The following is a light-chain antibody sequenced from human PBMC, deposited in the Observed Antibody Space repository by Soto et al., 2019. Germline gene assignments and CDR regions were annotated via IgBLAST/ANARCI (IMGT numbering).Light chain of an antibody. CDR3: HQYGSSLLFT. CDR1: QSVSSSY. CDR2: GAS. Sequence: EIVLTQSPGTLSLSPGERATLSCRASQSVSSSYLAWYQQKPGQAPRLLIYGASSRATGIPDRFSGSGAGTDFTLTISRLEPEDFAVYYCHQYGSSLLFTFGPGTKVD. J-gene: IGKJ3*01. V-gene: IGKV3-20*01.